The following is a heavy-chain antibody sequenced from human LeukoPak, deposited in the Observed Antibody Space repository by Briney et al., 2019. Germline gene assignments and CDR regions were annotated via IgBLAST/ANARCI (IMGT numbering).Heavy chain of an antibody. CDR1: GYTFTSYG. V-gene: IGHV1-18*01. CDR3: ARDRGSGWPIYYYYGMDV. J-gene: IGHJ6*02. CDR2: ISAYNGNT. D-gene: IGHD6-19*01. Sequence: ASVKVFCKASGYTFTSYGISWVRQAPGQGLEWMGWISAYNGNTNYAQKLQGRVAMTTDTSTSTAYMELRSLRSDDTAVYYCARDRGSGWPIYYYYGMDVWGQGTTVTVSS.